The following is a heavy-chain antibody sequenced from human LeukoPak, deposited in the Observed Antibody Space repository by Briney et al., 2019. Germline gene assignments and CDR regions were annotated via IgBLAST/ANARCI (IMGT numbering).Heavy chain of an antibody. CDR1: GGSITSHY. CDR2: IYYSGNT. J-gene: IGHJ5*02. V-gene: IGHV4-59*11. CDR3: ARDPGENYPYNWFDP. D-gene: IGHD5-24*01. Sequence: TSETLSLTYTVSGGSITSHYWSWIRQPPGKGLEWIGYIYYSGNTNYNPSLKSRVTISVDTSKNQFSLSLTSVTAADTAVYYCARDPGENYPYNWFDPWGQGTLVTVSS.